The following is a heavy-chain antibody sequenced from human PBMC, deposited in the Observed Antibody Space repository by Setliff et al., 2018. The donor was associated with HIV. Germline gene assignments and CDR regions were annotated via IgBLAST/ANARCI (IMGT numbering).Heavy chain of an antibody. CDR2: VNTDGSEE. V-gene: IGHV3-7*01. D-gene: IGHD3-10*01. CDR1: GFPFSSYW. Sequence: PGGSLRLSCAASGFPFSSYWMTWVRQAPGKGLEWVANVNTDGSEEYYVDSVKGRFSISRDNAGRSLYLQMNSLKVEDTAVYYCTAGHYGPNPWGQGTPVTVS. CDR3: TAGHYGPNP. J-gene: IGHJ5*01.